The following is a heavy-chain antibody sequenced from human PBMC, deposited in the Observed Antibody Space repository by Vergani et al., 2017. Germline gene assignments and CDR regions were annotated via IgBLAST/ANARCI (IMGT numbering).Heavy chain of an antibody. CDR2: IDPSDSYT. Sequence: EVQLVQSGAEVKKPGESLRISCKGSGYSFTSYWISWVRQMPGKGLEWMGRIDPSDSYTNYSPSFQGHVTISADKSISTAYLQWSSLKASDTAMYYCARVYCRGMSCAGTDYFYHIDVWGKGTTVTVSS. D-gene: IGHD3/OR15-3a*01. CDR1: GYSFTSYW. V-gene: IGHV5-10-1*03. CDR3: ARVYCRGMSCAGTDYFYHIDV. J-gene: IGHJ6*03.